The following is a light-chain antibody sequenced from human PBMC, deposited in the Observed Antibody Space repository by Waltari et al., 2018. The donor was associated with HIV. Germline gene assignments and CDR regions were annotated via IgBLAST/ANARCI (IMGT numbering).Light chain of an antibody. V-gene: IGKV3-11*01. J-gene: IGKJ5*01. CDR2: DAS. Sequence: DILLTQSPATLFLSPGEGATLSCRASHSASSSLAWYQQKPGQPPRLLIHDASNRATGIPARFSGSGSGTNFTLTISSLEPEDFAVDDCQQRSNWPRITFGQGTRREIK. CDR1: HSASSS. CDR3: QQRSNWPRIT.